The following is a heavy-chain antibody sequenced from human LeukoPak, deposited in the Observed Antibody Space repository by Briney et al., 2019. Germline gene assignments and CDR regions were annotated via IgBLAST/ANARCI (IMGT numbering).Heavy chain of an antibody. Sequence: GGSLRLSCAASGFTFSNSAMSWVRQAPGKGLEWVSTLSGSGITTYYADSVKGRFTISRDNSKNTLYLQMNSLRAEDTAVYYCAKAEEYYYYYGMDVWGQGTTVTVSS. CDR1: GFTFSNSA. V-gene: IGHV3-23*01. J-gene: IGHJ6*02. CDR3: AKAEEYYYYYGMDV. CDR2: LSGSGITT.